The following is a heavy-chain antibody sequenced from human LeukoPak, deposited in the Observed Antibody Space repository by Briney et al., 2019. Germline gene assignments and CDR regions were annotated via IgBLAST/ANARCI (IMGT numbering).Heavy chain of an antibody. J-gene: IGHJ4*02. Sequence: ASVKVSCKASGYTFTSYDVNWVRRATGQGLEWMGWMNPNSGNTGYAQKFQGRVTMTRNTSISTAYLELSSLRSDDTAVYYCASRTVNSGSLLPFDYWGQGTLVTVSS. CDR2: MNPNSGNT. V-gene: IGHV1-8*01. D-gene: IGHD1-26*01. CDR3: ASRTVNSGSLLPFDY. CDR1: GYTFTSYD.